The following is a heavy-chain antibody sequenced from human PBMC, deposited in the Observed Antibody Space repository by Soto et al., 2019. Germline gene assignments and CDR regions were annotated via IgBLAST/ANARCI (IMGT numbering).Heavy chain of an antibody. CDR1: GGSISSGGYY. J-gene: IGHJ5*02. CDR3: ARVVPAAINWFDT. V-gene: IGHV4-31*03. Sequence: SETLSLTCTVSGGSISSGGYYWSWIRQHPGKGLEWIGYIYYSGSTYYNPSLKSRVTMSVDTSKNHFSLKLSSVTAADTAVYYCARVVPAAINWFDTWGQGTLVTVSS. D-gene: IGHD2-2*01. CDR2: IYYSGST.